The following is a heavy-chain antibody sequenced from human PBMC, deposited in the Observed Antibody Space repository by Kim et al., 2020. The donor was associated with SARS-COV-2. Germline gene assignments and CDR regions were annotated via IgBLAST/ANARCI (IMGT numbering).Heavy chain of an antibody. Sequence: NYAQKFQGGVTITAEKSTIPAYMELSSLRSEDTAVYYCARARLVGAYFDYWGQGTLVTVSS. J-gene: IGHJ4*02. CDR3: ARARLVGAYFDY. D-gene: IGHD1-26*01. V-gene: IGHV1-69*04.